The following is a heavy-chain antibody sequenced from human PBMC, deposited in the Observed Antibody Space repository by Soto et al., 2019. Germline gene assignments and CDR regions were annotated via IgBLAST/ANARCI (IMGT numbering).Heavy chain of an antibody. CDR1: GGSISSSSYY. CDR2: IYYSGST. J-gene: IGHJ3*02. D-gene: IGHD2-15*01. V-gene: IGHV4-39*01. CDR3: SRLEVVAPYAFDI. Sequence: QLQLQESGPGLVKPSETLSLTCTVSGGSISSSSYYWGWIRQPPGKGLDWIGSIYYSGSTYYNPSLKSRDTLSVYTSNNQFSLKLSSVTAADTAVYYCSRLEVVAPYAFDIWGQGTMVTVSS.